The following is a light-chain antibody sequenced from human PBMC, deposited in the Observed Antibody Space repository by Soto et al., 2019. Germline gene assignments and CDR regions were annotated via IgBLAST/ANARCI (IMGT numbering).Light chain of an antibody. CDR3: QQYSDYSYT. CDR1: QSISSW. CDR2: KAS. V-gene: IGKV1-5*03. Sequence: DIQMTQSPSTLSASVGDIVTITCRASQSISSWLAWYQQKPGKAPNLLIYKASSLESGVPPRFSGSGSGTEFTLTISSLQPDDFATYYCQQYSDYSYTFGQGTKLEI. J-gene: IGKJ2*01.